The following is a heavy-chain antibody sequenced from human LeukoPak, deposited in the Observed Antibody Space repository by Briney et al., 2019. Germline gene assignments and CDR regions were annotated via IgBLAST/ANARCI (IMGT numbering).Heavy chain of an antibody. V-gene: IGHV3-23*01. CDR3: AKRVRDGYNSPIDY. CDR1: GFTFSNYD. Sequence: GGSLRLSCAVSGFTFSNYDMKWVRQAPGKGLEWVSGVSYNGAEKYYVDSVKGRFIISRDTSKNTLYLQMNSLRAEDTAVYYCAKRVRDGYNSPIDYWGQGTLVTVSS. D-gene: IGHD5-24*01. J-gene: IGHJ4*02. CDR2: VSYNGAEK.